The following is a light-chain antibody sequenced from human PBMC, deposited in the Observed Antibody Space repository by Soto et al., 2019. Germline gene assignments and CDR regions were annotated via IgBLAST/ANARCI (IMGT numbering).Light chain of an antibody. Sequence: QSALTQPASVSGSPGQSITISCTGTSSDVGGYNYVSWYQQHPGKAPKLMIYDVSNRPSGVSKRFSGSKSGNTASLTISGLQAEDEADYYCSSYTSSPHVVFGGGTKVTVL. V-gene: IGLV2-14*01. CDR1: SSDVGGYNY. CDR2: DVS. CDR3: SSYTSSPHVV. J-gene: IGLJ2*01.